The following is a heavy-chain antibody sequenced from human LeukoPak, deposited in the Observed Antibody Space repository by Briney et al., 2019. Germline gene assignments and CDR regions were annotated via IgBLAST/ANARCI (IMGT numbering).Heavy chain of an antibody. J-gene: IGHJ4*02. Sequence: GGSLRLSCAASGFTFSSYAMSWVRQAPGKGLEWVSAISGSGGSTYYAASVKGRFTISRDNSKNTLYLQMNSLRAEDAAVYYCAKSHSSAVVVPAAYDYWGQGTLVTVSS. V-gene: IGHV3-23*01. CDR3: AKSHSSAVVVPAAYDY. CDR2: ISGSGGST. D-gene: IGHD2-2*01. CDR1: GFTFSSYA.